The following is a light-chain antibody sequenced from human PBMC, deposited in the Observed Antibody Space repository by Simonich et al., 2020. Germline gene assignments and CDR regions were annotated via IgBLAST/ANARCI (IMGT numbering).Light chain of an antibody. CDR3: SSYAGSNNFVV. Sequence: QSALTQPPSASGSPGQSVTISCTGTSSDVGGYNNVSWYQQHPGKAPKLMIYEVSNRPSGVPDRFSGSKSCNTASLTVSGLQAEDEADYYCSSYAGSNNFVVFGGGTKLTVL. V-gene: IGLV2-8*01. CDR2: EVS. J-gene: IGLJ2*01. CDR1: SSDVGGYNN.